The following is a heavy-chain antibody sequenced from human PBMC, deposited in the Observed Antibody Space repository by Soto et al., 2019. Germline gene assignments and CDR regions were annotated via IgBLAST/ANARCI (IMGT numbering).Heavy chain of an antibody. CDR3: AKFKATSSFDY. V-gene: IGHV3-30-3*01. CDR2: ISHDGVTK. J-gene: IGHJ4*02. CDR1: GSSFPKYP. D-gene: IGHD1-26*01. Sequence: GGSLRLSCAASGSSFPKYPMHWVRQTPDKGLEWVAVISHDGVTKNSADSVKGRFSISRDNSRNTLYLEMNSLRTEDTAMYYCAKFKATSSFDYWGQGTLVTVSS.